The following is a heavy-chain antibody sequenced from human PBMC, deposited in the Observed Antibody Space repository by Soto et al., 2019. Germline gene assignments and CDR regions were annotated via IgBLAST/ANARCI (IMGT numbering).Heavy chain of an antibody. CDR3: APVGIGTTTVDY. V-gene: IGHV4-39*02. CDR2: IYYSGAT. J-gene: IGHJ4*02. CDR1: VGSISSSTYS. D-gene: IGHD5-12*01. Sequence: QLQLRESGPGLVQPSETLSLTCLVSVGSISSSTYSWGWIRQPPGKGLEWIGSIYYSGATYYNPSLRSRITISMDRSKNHFSLKLTSVTAADTAIYYCAPVGIGTTTVDYWGQGTLVTVSS.